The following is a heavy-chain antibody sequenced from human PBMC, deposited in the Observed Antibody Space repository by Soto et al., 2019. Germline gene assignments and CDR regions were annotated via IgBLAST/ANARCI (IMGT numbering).Heavy chain of an antibody. Sequence: SETLSLTCTVSGGSISSGDYYWSWIRQPPGKGLEWIGYIYYSGSPYYNPSLKSRVTISVDTSKNQFSRKLSSVTAADTAVYYCARTYYDFWSGYYRRWFDPWGQGTLVTVSS. CDR2: IYYSGSP. CDR1: GGSISSGDYY. D-gene: IGHD3-3*01. J-gene: IGHJ5*02. V-gene: IGHV4-30-4*01. CDR3: ARTYYDFWSGYYRRWFDP.